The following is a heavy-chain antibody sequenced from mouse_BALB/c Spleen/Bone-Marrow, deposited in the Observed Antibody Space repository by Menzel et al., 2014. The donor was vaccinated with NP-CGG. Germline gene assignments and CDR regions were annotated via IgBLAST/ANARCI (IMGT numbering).Heavy chain of an antibody. CDR3: AREGYDYDGNYYAMDY. CDR1: GYSITSDYA. J-gene: IGHJ4*01. Sequence: DVKLQESGPGLVKPSQSLSLTCTVTGYSITSDYAWNWIRQFPGNKLEWMGYISYSGSTSYNPSLKSRISITRDTSKNQFFLQLNSVTTEDTATYYCAREGYDYDGNYYAMDYWGQGTSVTVSS. CDR2: ISYSGST. V-gene: IGHV3-2*02. D-gene: IGHD2-4*01.